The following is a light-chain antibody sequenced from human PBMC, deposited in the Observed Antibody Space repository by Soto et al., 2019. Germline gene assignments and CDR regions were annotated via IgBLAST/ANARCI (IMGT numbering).Light chain of an antibody. CDR2: GTS. CDR1: QSVSNN. Sequence: EILMTQSPATLSVSPGDRAPLSCMASQSVSNNLAWYQQRPGQGPRLLIFGTSTRATGIPARFSGSGSWALFTLPITSLQSADFAVYYCQQYNNWPLITFGQGTRVEI. CDR3: QQYNNWPLIT. V-gene: IGKV3-15*01. J-gene: IGKJ5*01.